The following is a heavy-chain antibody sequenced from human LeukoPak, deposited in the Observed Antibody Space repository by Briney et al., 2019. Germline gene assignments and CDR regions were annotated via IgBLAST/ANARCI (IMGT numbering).Heavy chain of an antibody. CDR2: IYYSGST. CDR1: GGSISSGTYY. CDR3: ASRITMARGFDY. Sequence: PSQTLSLTCTVSGGSISSGTYYWSWIRQPAGKGLEWIGNIYYSGSTYYNPSLKSRVTISVDTSKNQFSLKLSSVTAADTAVYYCASRITMARGFDYWGQGTLVTVSS. D-gene: IGHD3-10*01. J-gene: IGHJ4*02. V-gene: IGHV4-61*09.